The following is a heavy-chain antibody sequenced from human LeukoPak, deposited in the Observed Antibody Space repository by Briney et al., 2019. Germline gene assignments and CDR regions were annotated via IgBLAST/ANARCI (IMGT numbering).Heavy chain of an antibody. Sequence: GGSLRLSCAASGFTFISYGMHWVRQAPGKGLEWVAFIRYDGSNKYYVDSVKGRFTISRDNAKNTLFLQMNSLRTEDTAIYYCAKDIVGATPGSIDYWGQGTLVTVSS. CDR1: GFTFISYG. CDR2: IRYDGSNK. V-gene: IGHV3-30*02. CDR3: AKDIVGATPGSIDY. J-gene: IGHJ4*02. D-gene: IGHD1-26*01.